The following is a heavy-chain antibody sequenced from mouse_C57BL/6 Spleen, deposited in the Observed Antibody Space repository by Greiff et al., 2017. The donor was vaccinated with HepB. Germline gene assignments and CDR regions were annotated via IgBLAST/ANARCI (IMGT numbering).Heavy chain of an antibody. CDR2: IYPGSGST. CDR1: GYTFTSYW. V-gene: IGHV1-55*01. J-gene: IGHJ4*01. Sequence: QVQLQQSGAELVKPGASVKMSCKASGYTFTSYWITWVKQRPGQGLEWIGDIYPGSGSTNYNEKFKSKATLTVDTSSSTAYMQLSSLTSEDSAVYYCARSSPHRYYAMDYWGQGTSVTVSS. CDR3: ARSSPHRYYAMDY.